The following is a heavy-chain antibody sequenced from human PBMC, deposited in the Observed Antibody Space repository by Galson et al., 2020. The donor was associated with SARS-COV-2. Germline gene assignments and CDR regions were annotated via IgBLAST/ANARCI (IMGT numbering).Heavy chain of an antibody. CDR1: GGSISSYY. Sequence: SETLSLTCTVSGGSISSYYWSWIRQPPGKGLEWIGYIYYSGSTNYNPSLKSRVTISVDTSKNQFSLKLSSVTAADTAVYYCARDEDDYGSGSYLYWGHGTLVTVSS. D-gene: IGHD3-10*01. V-gene: IGHV4-59*01. CDR3: ARDEDDYGSGSYLY. J-gene: IGHJ4*01. CDR2: IYYSGST.